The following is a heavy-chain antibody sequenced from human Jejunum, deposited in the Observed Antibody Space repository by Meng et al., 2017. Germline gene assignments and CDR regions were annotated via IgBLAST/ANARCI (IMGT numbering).Heavy chain of an antibody. CDR3: AHRSLGYISGWDNSVFDY. CDR1: GFSLSTRGVG. V-gene: IGHV2-5*02. D-gene: IGHD6-19*01. J-gene: IGHJ4*02. CDR2: IYWDDDK. Sequence: QITLKESCPPLVKPTQPRTVPCTFSGFSLSTRGVGVGWIRQPTGKALEWLAVIYWDDDKRYSPSLKSRLTINKDTSKNQVVLTMTNMDLVDTGTYYCAHRSLGYISGWDNSVFDYWGQGTLVTVSS.